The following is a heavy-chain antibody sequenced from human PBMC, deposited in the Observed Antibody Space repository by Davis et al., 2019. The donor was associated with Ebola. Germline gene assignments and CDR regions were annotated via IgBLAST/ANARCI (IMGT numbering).Heavy chain of an antibody. CDR1: GGSFSGHY. J-gene: IGHJ6*02. Sequence: MPSETLSLTCAVYGGSFSGHYWSWIRQPPGKGLEWIGEINHSGSTNYNPSLKSRVTISVDTSKNQFSLKLSSVTAADTAVYYCARGHSYGSYYYYYGMDVWGQGTTVTVSS. V-gene: IGHV4-34*01. CDR3: ARGHSYGSYYYYYGMDV. CDR2: INHSGST. D-gene: IGHD5-18*01.